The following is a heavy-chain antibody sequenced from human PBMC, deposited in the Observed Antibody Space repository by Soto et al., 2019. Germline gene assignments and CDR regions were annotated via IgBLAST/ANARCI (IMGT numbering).Heavy chain of an antibody. CDR2: IYSGCVT. CDR1: GFTVKNYQ. CDR3: ARDPSTTGYYGLDV. V-gene: IGHV3-53*01. Sequence: GGSLRLSCAASGFTVKNYQMNWVRQAPGKGLEWVSVIYSGCVTYYPDSVKGRFTTIRDTSKNTVYLQMNSLRADDTAMYYCARDPSTTGYYGLDVWGQGTTVTVSS. J-gene: IGHJ6*02.